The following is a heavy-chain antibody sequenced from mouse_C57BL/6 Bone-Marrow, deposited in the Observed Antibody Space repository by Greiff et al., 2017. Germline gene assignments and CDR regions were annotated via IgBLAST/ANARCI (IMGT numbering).Heavy chain of an antibody. CDR3: ARHGSSYLDY. CDR2: ISGGGGNT. D-gene: IGHD1-1*01. J-gene: IGHJ2*01. V-gene: IGHV5-9*01. CDR1: GFTFSSYT. Sequence: EVQLVESGGGLVKPGGSLKLSCAASGFTFSSYTMSWVRQTPEKRLEWVATISGGGGNTYYPDSVKGRFTISRDNANNTLYLQMSRLRSEDTALYYCARHGSSYLDYWGHGTTLPFSS.